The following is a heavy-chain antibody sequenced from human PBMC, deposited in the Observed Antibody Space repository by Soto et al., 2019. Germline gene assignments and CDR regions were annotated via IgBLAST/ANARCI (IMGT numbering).Heavy chain of an antibody. D-gene: IGHD3-22*01. CDR3: AKASSGYYYLSDY. CDR2: ISDSGGST. Sequence: GRQAPGKGLEWVSAISDSGGSTYYADSVKGRFTISRDNSKNTLYLQMNSLRAEDTAVYYCAKASSGYYYLSDYWGQGNLVTVSS. V-gene: IGHV3-23*01. J-gene: IGHJ4*02.